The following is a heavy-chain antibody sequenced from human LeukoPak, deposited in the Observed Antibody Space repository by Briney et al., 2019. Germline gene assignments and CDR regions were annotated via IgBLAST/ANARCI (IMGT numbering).Heavy chain of an antibody. CDR3: ARDLSSTPNWELDY. CDR1: GYTFTGYY. Sequence: GASVKVSCKASGYTFTGYYMHWVRQAPGQGLEWMGRINPNSGGTNYAQKFQGRVTMTRDTSISTAYMELSRLRSDDTAVYYCARDLSSTPNWELDYWGQGTLVTVSS. V-gene: IGHV1-2*06. CDR2: INPNSGGT. D-gene: IGHD1-1*01. J-gene: IGHJ4*02.